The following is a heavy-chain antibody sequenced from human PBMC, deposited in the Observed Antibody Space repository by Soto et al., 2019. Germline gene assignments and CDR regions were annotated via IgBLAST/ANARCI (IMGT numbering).Heavy chain of an antibody. CDR3: WGASTLGLGR. CDR2: ISRSSTGI. D-gene: IGHD3-16*01. Sequence: EVQLVESGGGLVQPGGSLRLSCAASGFTFSLYSMSWVRQAPGKGLEWVSYISRSSTGIHYADSVKGRFTISRDDATNSNAPEKNRPGDRGTAVDFFWGASTLGLGRRGQGTTVSISS. CDR1: GFTFSLYS. J-gene: IGHJ6*02. V-gene: IGHV3-48*02.